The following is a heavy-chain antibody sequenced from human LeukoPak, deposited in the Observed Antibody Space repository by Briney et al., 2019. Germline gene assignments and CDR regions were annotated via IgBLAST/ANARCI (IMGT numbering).Heavy chain of an antibody. V-gene: IGHV3-73*01. CDR1: GFTFSGSA. CDR3: TRQQGDGYNALLYYFDY. D-gene: IGHD5-24*01. J-gene: IGHJ4*02. Sequence: GGSLRLSCAASGFTFSGSAMHCVRQASGKGLEWVGRIRSKANSYATAYAASVKGRFAISRDDSKNTAYLQMNSLKTEDTAVYYCTRQQGDGYNALLYYFDYWGQGTLVTVSS. CDR2: IRSKANSYAT.